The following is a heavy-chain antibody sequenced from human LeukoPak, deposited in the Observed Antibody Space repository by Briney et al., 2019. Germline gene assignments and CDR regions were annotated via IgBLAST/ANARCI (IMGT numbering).Heavy chain of an antibody. V-gene: IGHV3-23*01. CDR3: AKGDFTYYYGSGIDY. CDR2: ISGSGGST. CDR1: GFTFSSYA. J-gene: IGHJ4*02. Sequence: GGSLRLSCAASGFTFSSYAMGWVRQAPGKGLEWVSAISGSGGSTYYADSVKGRFTISRDNSKNTLYLQMNSLRAEDTAVYYCAKGDFTYYYGSGIDYWGQGTLVTVSS. D-gene: IGHD3-10*01.